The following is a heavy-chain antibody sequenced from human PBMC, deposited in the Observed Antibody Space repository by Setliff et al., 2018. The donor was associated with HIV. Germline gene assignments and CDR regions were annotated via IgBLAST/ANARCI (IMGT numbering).Heavy chain of an antibody. J-gene: IGHJ5*01. CDR3: VRVAGFSSSWFGY. D-gene: IGHD6-13*01. Sequence: PGGSLRLSCAASGFTFSYYWMHWVRQAPGKGLEWVARINCDGSTVEHAGAVKGRLTISRDNARNTLYLEMNSLRVEDAAMYYCVRVAGFSSSWFGYWGQGTLVTVSS. CDR2: INCDGSTV. V-gene: IGHV3-74*03. CDR1: GFTFSYYW.